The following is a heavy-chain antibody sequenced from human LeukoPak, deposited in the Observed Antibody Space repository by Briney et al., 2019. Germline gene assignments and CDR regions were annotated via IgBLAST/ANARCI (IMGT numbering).Heavy chain of an antibody. V-gene: IGHV3-30-3*01. CDR1: GFTFSSYA. CDR3: AKAPIGPMAVAGRGNYFDY. CDR2: ISYDGSNK. Sequence: PGGSLRLSCAASGFTFSSYAMHWVRQAPGKGLEWVAVISYDGSNKYYADSVKGRFTISRDNSKNTLYLQMNSLRAEDTAVYYCAKAPIGPMAVAGRGNYFDYWGQGTLVTVSS. J-gene: IGHJ4*02. D-gene: IGHD6-19*01.